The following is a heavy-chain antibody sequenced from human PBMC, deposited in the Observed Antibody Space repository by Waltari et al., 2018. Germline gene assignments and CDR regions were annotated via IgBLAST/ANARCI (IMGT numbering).Heavy chain of an antibody. CDR3: ARGGYSPWWFDP. Sequence: QVQLQQWGAGLLKPSETLSLTCAVYGGSFSGYYWSWIRQPPGKGLEWIGEINHSGSTNYNPSLKSRVTISVDTSKNQFSLKLSSVTAADTAVYYCARGGYSPWWFDPWGQGTLVTVSS. CDR2: INHSGST. CDR1: GGSFSGYY. V-gene: IGHV4-34*01. J-gene: IGHJ5*02. D-gene: IGHD3-22*01.